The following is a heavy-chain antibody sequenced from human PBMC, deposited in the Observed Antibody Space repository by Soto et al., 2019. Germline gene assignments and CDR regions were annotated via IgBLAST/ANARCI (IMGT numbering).Heavy chain of an antibody. CDR3: AKAGLADGYYYYYYGMDV. V-gene: IGHV3-23*01. D-gene: IGHD6-19*01. J-gene: IGHJ6*02. CDR1: EFTFSSYA. CDR2: ISGSGGRT. Sequence: GGSLRLSCAASEFTFSSYAMSWVRKTPGKGLEWVSAISGSGGRTYYADSEKRRFTISRDNSKNTLYLQMNSLRAEDTAVYYCAKAGLADGYYYYYYGMDVWGQGT.